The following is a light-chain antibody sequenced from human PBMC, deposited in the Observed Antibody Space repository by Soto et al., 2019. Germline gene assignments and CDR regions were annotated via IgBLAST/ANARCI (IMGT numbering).Light chain of an antibody. CDR1: SSDVGSYNL. CDR3: CSYAGSSSYVV. J-gene: IGLJ2*01. Sequence: QSALTQPASVSGSLGQSITLSCTGTSSDVGSYNLVSWYQLHPGKAPKLMIYEGTKRPSGVSNRFSGSKSGSTASLTISGLQAEDEADYYCCSYAGSSSYVVFGGGTKLTVL. V-gene: IGLV2-23*01. CDR2: EGT.